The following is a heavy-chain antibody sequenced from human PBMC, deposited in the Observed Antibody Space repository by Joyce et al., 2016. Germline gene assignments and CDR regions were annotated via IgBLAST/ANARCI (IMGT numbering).Heavy chain of an antibody. CDR2: ISYDGRDK. D-gene: IGHD6-25*01. J-gene: IGHJ6*02. Sequence: YGMHWVRQAPGKGLEWVAVISYDGRDKYYGDSMKGRFTISRDNSKNTVYLQMSNLRAEDTAVYFCAKDSDDIAAPLEYFYGMDVWGQGTTVAVSS. V-gene: IGHV3-30*18. CDR1: YG. CDR3: AKDSDDIAAPLEYFYGMDV.